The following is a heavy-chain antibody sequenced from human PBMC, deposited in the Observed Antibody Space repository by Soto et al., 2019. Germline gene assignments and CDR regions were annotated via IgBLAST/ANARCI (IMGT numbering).Heavy chain of an antibody. D-gene: IGHD6-19*01. V-gene: IGHV3-23*01. CDR3: AKYAPWLGRNFDY. CDR2: ISNSGGLT. Sequence: EVQLLESGGALVQPGGSLRLSCAASGFTFSSFAMYWVRQAPGKGLQWLSLISNSGGLTYYADSVKGRFTISRDNSKNTPYLQMKSLRADDTAVYFCAKYAPWLGRNFDYRGQGTQVTVSS. CDR1: GFTFSSFA. J-gene: IGHJ4*02.